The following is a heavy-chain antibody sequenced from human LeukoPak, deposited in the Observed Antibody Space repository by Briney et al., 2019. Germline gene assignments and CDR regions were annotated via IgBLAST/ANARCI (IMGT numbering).Heavy chain of an antibody. Sequence: PSQTLSLTCTVSGGSISSYYWSWIRQPPAKGLEWMGFICYSGRTKYNPSLKSRVTISVDKSKNQFSLKLSSVTAADTAVYYCARASSGGSCPRYWGQGTLVTVSS. CDR3: ARASSGGSCPRY. V-gene: IGHV4-59*08. CDR2: ICYSGRT. CDR1: GGSISSYY. D-gene: IGHD2-15*01. J-gene: IGHJ4*02.